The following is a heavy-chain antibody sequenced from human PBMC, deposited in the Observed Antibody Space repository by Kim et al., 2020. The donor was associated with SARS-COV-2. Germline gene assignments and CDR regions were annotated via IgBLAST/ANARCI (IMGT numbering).Heavy chain of an antibody. CDR1: GFTFSSYG. CDR2: MWYDGSIE. V-gene: IGHV3-33*01. CDR3: ARDQAGFKDV. Sequence: GGSLRLSCAASGFTFSSYGMHWVRQAPGKGLEWVALMWYDGSIEYYTDSVKGRFTVSRDNSQNTLYLQMNSLRAEDTAVYFCARDQAGFKDVWGRGTTVT. J-gene: IGHJ6*03.